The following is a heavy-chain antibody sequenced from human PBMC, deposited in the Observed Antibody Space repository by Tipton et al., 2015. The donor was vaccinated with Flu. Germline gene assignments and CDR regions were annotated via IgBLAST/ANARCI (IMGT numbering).Heavy chain of an antibody. CDR3: VSVTAVTTFYGMDV. J-gene: IGHJ6*02. V-gene: IGHV3-66*02. D-gene: IGHD4-17*01. CDR1: GITVSDNY. CDR2: IYSGGSP. Sequence: GSLRLSCAASGITVSDNYVTWVRQAPGKGLEWVSSIYSGGSPYYADSARGRFSISRDISKNTAFLQMNSLRREDTDMYYCVSVTAVTTFYGMDVWGQGTTVTVSS.